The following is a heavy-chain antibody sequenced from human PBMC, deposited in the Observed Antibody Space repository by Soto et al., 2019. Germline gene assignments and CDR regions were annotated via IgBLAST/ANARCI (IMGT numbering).Heavy chain of an antibody. CDR1: GYTFTNYG. D-gene: IGHD2-2*02. V-gene: IGHV1-18*01. CDR3: AREGTIRTDAFDL. J-gene: IGHJ3*01. Sequence: KVSCKASGYTFTNYGISWVRQAPGQGLEWMGWISADTGNTNYAQKLQDRVTLTTDTSTTTAFMELRSLTSDDTALYFCAREGTIRTDAFDLWGQGTMVTVSS. CDR2: ISADTGNT.